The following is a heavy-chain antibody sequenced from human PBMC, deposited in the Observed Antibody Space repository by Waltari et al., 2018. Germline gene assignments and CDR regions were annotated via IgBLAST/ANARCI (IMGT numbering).Heavy chain of an antibody. D-gene: IGHD6-13*01. CDR3: ARGHFWNSSSGP. J-gene: IGHJ4*02. Sequence: QVQPQQCCAGLLQSSETLSPTCAVYVGSSSGYYFRRLRQPPGKGLEWIGEINHSGSTNYNPSLKSRVTISVDTSKNQFSLKLSSVTAADTAVYYCARGHFWNSSSGPWGQGTLVTVSS. CDR1: VGSSSGYY. CDR2: INHSGST. V-gene: IGHV4-34*01.